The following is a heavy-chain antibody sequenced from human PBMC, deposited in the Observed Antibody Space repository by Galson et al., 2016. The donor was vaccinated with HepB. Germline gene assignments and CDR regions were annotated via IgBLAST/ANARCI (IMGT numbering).Heavy chain of an antibody. CDR1: GFTFSSYS. V-gene: IGHV3-48*02. CDR2: ISSSSSTI. D-gene: IGHD6-19*01. J-gene: IGHJ6*02. Sequence: SLRLSCAASGFTFSSYSMNWVRQARGKGLEWVSYISSSSSTIYYPDSVKGRFTISRDNAKNSLYRQMNSLRDEDTAVYYCARDLSSGWYSPYYYYGMDVWGQGTTVTVSS. CDR3: ARDLSSGWYSPYYYYGMDV.